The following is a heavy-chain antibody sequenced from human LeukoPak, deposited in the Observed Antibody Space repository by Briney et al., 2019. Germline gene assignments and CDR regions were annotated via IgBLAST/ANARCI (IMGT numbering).Heavy chain of an antibody. D-gene: IGHD4-17*01. CDR1: GFTFSSYA. J-gene: IGHJ6*03. CDR2: ISYDGSNK. Sequence: GGSLRLSCAASGFTFSSYAMHWVRQAPGKGLEWVAVISYDGSNKYYADSVKGRFTISRDNSKNTLYLQMNSLRAEDTAVYYCARGGEDGDYSGYYYYYMDVWGKGTTVTVSS. V-gene: IGHV3-30*04. CDR3: ARGGEDGDYSGYYYYYMDV.